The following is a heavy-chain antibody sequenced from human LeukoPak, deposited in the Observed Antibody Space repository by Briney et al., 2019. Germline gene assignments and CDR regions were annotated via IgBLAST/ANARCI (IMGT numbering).Heavy chain of an antibody. V-gene: IGHV3-43*02. J-gene: IGHJ4*02. CDR3: AKDLYGGNSGGSFDY. CDR2: ISGDGGST. Sequence: PGGSLRLSCAASGFTFDDYAMHWVRQAPGKGLEWVSLISGDGGSTYYADSVKGRFTISRDNSKNSLYLQMNSLRTEDTALYYCAKDLYGGNSGGSFDYWGQGTLVTVSS. CDR1: GFTFDDYA. D-gene: IGHD4-23*01.